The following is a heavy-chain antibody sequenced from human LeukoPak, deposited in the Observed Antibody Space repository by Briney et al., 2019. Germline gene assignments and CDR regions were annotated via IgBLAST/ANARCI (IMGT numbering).Heavy chain of an antibody. CDR2: INGDGSSI. CDR3: ARDRAYGLDL. Sequence: GGSLRLSCAASGFTISGYWMHWVRQVPGKGLVWVSHINGDGSSITYADSVKGRFTISRDNAKNTVLLQMNSLRAEDTAVYYCARDRAYGLDLWGQGTMVTVSS. V-gene: IGHV3-74*03. D-gene: IGHD3-10*01. CDR1: GFTISGYW. J-gene: IGHJ3*01.